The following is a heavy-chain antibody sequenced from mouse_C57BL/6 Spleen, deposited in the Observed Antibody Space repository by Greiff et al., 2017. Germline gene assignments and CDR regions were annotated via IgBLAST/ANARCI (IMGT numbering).Heavy chain of an antibody. J-gene: IGHJ4*01. D-gene: IGHD4-1*01. V-gene: IGHV2-6-1*01. CDR2: IWSDGST. CDR3: ARQRNVGAMAY. CDR1: GFSFTSYG. Sequence: VQLQQSGPGLVAPSQSLSITCTVSGFSFTSYGVHWVRQPPGKGLEWMVVIWSDGSTTYNSALKSRLSISKDNSRSQVLLRMNSLQTDDTAMDCGARQRNVGAMAYWGQGTSVTVSS.